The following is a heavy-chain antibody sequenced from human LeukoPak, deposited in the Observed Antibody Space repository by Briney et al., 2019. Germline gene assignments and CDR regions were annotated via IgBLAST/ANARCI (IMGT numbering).Heavy chain of an antibody. J-gene: IGHJ6*03. CDR2: ISSSGSTI. V-gene: IGHV3-48*04. Sequence: GGSLRLSCAASGFTFSSYSMMWVRQAPGKGLEWVSYISSSGSTIYYADSVKGRFTISRDNAKNSLYLQMNSLRAEDTAVYYCARGPDIVVVPAAIVYYYYYMDVWGKGTTVTISS. CDR1: GFTFSSYS. D-gene: IGHD2-2*01. CDR3: ARGPDIVVVPAAIVYYYYYMDV.